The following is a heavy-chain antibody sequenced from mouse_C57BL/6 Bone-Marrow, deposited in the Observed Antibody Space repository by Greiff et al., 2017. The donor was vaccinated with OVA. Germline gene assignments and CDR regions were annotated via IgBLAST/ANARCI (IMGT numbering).Heavy chain of an antibody. V-gene: IGHV5-16*01. Sequence: EVQLVESEGGLVQPGSSMTLSCTASGFTFSDYYMAWVRQVPEKGLEWVANINYDGSSTYYLDSLKSRFIISRDNAKNILYLQMSSLKSEDTATYYCARGLPWYFDVWGTGTTVTVSS. J-gene: IGHJ1*03. CDR3: ARGLPWYFDV. CDR1: GFTFSDYY. CDR2: INYDGSST.